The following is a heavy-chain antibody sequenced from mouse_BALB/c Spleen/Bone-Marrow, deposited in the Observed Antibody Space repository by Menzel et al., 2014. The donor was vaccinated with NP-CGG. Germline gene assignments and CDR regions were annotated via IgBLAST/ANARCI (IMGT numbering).Heavy chain of an antibody. Sequence: EVKLVESGPGLVKPSQTVSLTCTVTGISITTGNYRWSWIRQFPGNKLEWIGYIYYSGTITYSPSLTSRTTITRDTSKNQFFLEMNSLTAEDTATYYCARYYGNYFDYWGQGTTLTVSS. CDR3: ARYYGNYFDY. CDR1: GISITTGNYR. V-gene: IGHV3-5*02. D-gene: IGHD2-1*01. CDR2: IYYSGTI. J-gene: IGHJ2*01.